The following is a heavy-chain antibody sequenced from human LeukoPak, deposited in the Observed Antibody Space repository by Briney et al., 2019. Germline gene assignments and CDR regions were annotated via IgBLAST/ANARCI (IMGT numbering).Heavy chain of an antibody. D-gene: IGHD1-1*01. CDR3: ARGASGTTPVPV. CDR2: ISSSSSYI. V-gene: IGHV3-21*01. J-gene: IGHJ3*01. CDR1: GFTFSSYE. Sequence: PGGSLRLSCAASGFTFSSYEMNWVRQAPGKGLEWVSSISSSSSYIYYADSVKGRFTISRDNAKNSLYLQMNSLRAEDTAVYYCARGASGTTPVPVWGQGTMVTVSS.